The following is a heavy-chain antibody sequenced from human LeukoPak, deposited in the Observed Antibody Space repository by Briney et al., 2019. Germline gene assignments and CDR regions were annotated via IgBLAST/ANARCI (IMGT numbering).Heavy chain of an antibody. Sequence: GGSLRFSCAASGFTFTNAWMSWVRQAPGKGLEWVGRIKSKTDGGTTDYAAPVKGRFTISRDDSKNTLYLQMNSLKTEDTAVYYCTTLLGVVPANGYWGQGTLVTVSS. J-gene: IGHJ4*02. V-gene: IGHV3-15*01. CDR2: IKSKTDGGTT. CDR1: GFTFTNAW. CDR3: TTLLGVVPANGY. D-gene: IGHD2-2*01.